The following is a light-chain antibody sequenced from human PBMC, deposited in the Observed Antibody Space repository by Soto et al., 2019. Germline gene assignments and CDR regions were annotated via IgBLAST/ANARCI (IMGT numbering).Light chain of an antibody. V-gene: IGLV3-9*01. CDR2: RDS. Sequence: SYELTQPLSVSVALGQTARITCGGNNIGSKIVHWYQQKAGQAPVLVIYRDSNRPSGIPERFSGSNSGNTATLTISRAQAGDVADYFCQVWDSTSVVFGGGTKLTVL. CDR1: NIGSKI. CDR3: QVWDSTSVV. J-gene: IGLJ3*02.